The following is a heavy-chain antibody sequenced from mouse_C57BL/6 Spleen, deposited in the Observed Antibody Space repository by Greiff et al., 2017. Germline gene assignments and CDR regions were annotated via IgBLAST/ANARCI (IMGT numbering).Heavy chain of an antibody. CDR1: GYTFTDYY. D-gene: IGHD2-4*01. V-gene: IGHV1-19*01. Sequence: VQLKESGPVLVKPGASVKMSCKASGYTFTDYYMNWVKQSHGKSLEWIGVINPYNGGTSYNQKFKGKATLTVDKSSSTAYMELNSLTSEDSAVYYCAGGDYDDAMDYWGQGTSVTVSS. J-gene: IGHJ4*01. CDR3: AGGDYDDAMDY. CDR2: INPYNGGT.